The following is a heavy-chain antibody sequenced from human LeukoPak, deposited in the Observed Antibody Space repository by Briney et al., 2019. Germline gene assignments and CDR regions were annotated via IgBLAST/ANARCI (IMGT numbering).Heavy chain of an antibody. CDR2: INPNSGGT. CDR3: ARERHPVQLGPWFDP. CDR1: GCTFTGYY. D-gene: IGHD4-11*01. Sequence: ASVKVSCKASGCTFTGYYMHWVRQAPGQGLEWMGWINPNSGGTNYAQKFQGRVTMTRDTSISTAYMELSRLRSEDTAVYYCARERHPVQLGPWFDPWGQGTLVTVSS. J-gene: IGHJ5*02. V-gene: IGHV1-2*02.